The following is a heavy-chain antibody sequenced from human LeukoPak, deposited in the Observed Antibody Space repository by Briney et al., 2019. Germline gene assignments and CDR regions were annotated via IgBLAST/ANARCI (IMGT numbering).Heavy chain of an antibody. CDR1: GGSFSGYY. CDR2: INHSGST. Sequence: SETLSLTCAVYGGSFSGYYWSWIRQPPGKGLEWIGEINHSGSTNYNPSLKSRVTISVDTSKDQFSLKLSSVTAADTAVYYCARRRLGWYFDLWGRGTLVTVSS. V-gene: IGHV4-34*01. D-gene: IGHD5/OR15-5a*01. J-gene: IGHJ2*01. CDR3: ARRRLGWYFDL.